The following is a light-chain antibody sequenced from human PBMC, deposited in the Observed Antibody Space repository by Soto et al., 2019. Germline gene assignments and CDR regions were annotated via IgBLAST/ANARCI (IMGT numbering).Light chain of an antibody. CDR3: QQYTA. CDR2: GAS. CDR1: KSVSSN. V-gene: IGKV3-15*01. Sequence: EIVMTQSPATLSVSQGERATLSCRASKSVSSNLAWYQQKPGQAPRLLIYGASTRATGIPARFSGSGSGTEFTLTISSLQSEDFAVYYCQQYTAFGQGTKVEIK. J-gene: IGKJ1*01.